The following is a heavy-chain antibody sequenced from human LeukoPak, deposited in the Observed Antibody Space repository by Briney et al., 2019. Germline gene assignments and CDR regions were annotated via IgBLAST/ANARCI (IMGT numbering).Heavy chain of an antibody. CDR1: GFTFSNAW. CDR3: TTDTLLDYGGI. CDR2: IKSKTDGGTT. V-gene: IGHV3-15*01. Sequence: GGSLRLSCAASGFTFSNAWMSWVRQAPGKGLEWVGRIKSKTDGGTTDYAAPVNGRFTISRDDSKNTLYLQMNSLKTEDTAVYYCTTDTLLDYGGIWGQGTLVTVSS. D-gene: IGHD4-23*01. J-gene: IGHJ4*02.